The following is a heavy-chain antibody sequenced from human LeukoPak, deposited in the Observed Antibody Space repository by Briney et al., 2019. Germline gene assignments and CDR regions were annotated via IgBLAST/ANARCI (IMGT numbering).Heavy chain of an antibody. CDR2: IIPILATA. V-gene: IGHV1-69*04. D-gene: IGHD3-10*01. J-gene: IGHJ4*02. CDR1: GGTLSSYA. CDR3: ARSLVVTMVRGAPPGY. Sequence: SVKVSCKASGGTLSSYAISWVRQAPGQGLEWMGRIIPILATANYAQKLQGRVTMTTDTSTSTAYMELRSLRSDDTAVYYCARSLVVTMVRGAPPGYWGQGTLVTVSS.